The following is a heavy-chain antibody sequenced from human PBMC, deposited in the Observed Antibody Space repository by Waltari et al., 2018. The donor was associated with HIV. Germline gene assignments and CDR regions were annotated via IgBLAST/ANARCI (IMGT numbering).Heavy chain of an antibody. CDR2: IYQSGST. Sequence: QVQLQESGPGLVKPSGTLSLTCAVSGGSISSANWWSWVRQSPGKGLEWIGEIYQSGSTHYNPSLKSRVTISVDKSKSQFSLKLSSVTAADTALYYCARGGAQHLAEHFDYWGQGTLVTVSS. V-gene: IGHV4-4*02. J-gene: IGHJ4*02. D-gene: IGHD6-19*01. CDR3: ARGGAQHLAEHFDY. CDR1: GGSISSANW.